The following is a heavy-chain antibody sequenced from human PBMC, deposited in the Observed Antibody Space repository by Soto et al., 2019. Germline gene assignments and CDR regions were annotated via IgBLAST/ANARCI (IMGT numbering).Heavy chain of an antibody. V-gene: IGHV3-30*18. CDR3: AKDGIVVVPAAANDFGHFEY. CDR2: ISYDGSNK. D-gene: IGHD2-2*01. CDR1: GFTFSSYG. Sequence: QVQLVESGGGVVQPGRSLRLSSAAYGFTFSSYGMHWVRQAPGKGLEWVAVISYDGSNKYYADSVKGRFTISRDNSKNTLYLQMNSLRAEDTAVYYCAKDGIVVVPAAANDFGHFEYWGQGTLVTVSS. J-gene: IGHJ4*02.